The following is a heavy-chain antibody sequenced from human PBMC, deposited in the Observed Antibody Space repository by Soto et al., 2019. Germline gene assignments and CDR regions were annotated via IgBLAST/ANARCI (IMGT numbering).Heavy chain of an antibody. Sequence: GESLKISCNGSGYIFTSYWISWVRQMPGKGLEWMGRIDPSDSYTNYSPSFQGHVTISADKSISTAYLQWSSLKASDTAMYYCARQYCSSTSCYTLYFDYWGQGTLVTVSS. CDR1: GYIFTSYW. D-gene: IGHD2-2*02. V-gene: IGHV5-10-1*01. J-gene: IGHJ4*02. CDR2: IDPSDSYT. CDR3: ARQYCSSTSCYTLYFDY.